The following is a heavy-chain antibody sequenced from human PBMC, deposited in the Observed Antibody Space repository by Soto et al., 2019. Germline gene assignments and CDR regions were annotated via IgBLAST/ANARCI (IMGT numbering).Heavy chain of an antibody. CDR3: ARDYSGYGGYNWFDP. V-gene: IGHV4-4*07. D-gene: IGHD5-12*01. J-gene: IGHJ5*02. CDR2: IYTSGST. CDR1: GGSISSYY. Sequence: NPSETLSLTCTVSGGSISSYYWSWIRQPAGKGLEWIGRIYTSGSTNYNPSLKSRVTMSVDTSKNQFSLKLSSVTAADTAVYYCARDYSGYGGYNWFDPWGQGTLVTVSS.